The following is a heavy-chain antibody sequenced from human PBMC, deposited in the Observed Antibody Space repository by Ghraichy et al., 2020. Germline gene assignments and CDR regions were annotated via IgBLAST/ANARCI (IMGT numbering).Heavy chain of an antibody. V-gene: IGHV3-74*01. Sequence: GGSLRLSCAASGFIFSTRCMHWVRQAPGKGLEWVSRLTSDASTSVYEDSVKVRFTISRDKAKNTLYLQMNILRAEDTAVYYCSSSPVSTYGTALDQWGQGPLVAVSS. D-gene: IGHD5/OR15-5a*01. CDR2: LTSDASTS. CDR1: GFIFSTRC. J-gene: IGHJ4*02. CDR3: SSSPVSTYGTALDQ.